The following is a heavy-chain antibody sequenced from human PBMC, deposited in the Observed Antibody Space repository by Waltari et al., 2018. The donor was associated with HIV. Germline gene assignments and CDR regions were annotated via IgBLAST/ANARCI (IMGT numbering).Heavy chain of an antibody. CDR3: AGGGYDYAWGTYRPFDY. CDR2: ISSVGSYI. Sequence: EVQLLECGGGMVKPVGSLRLSCADSGFTFSPYHMNWVRQAPGKGLEWVSSISSVGSYIYYPDSFKGRFTISRDNAKNSLYLQMNSLRAEDTAVYYCAGGGYDYAWGTYRPFDYWGQGTLVTVSS. D-gene: IGHD3-16*02. J-gene: IGHJ4*02. V-gene: IGHV3-21*03. CDR1: GFTFSPYH.